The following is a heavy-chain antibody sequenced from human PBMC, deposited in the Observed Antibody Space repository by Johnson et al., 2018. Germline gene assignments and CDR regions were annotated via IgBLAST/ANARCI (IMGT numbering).Heavy chain of an antibody. Sequence: QVQLQQWGAGLLKPSETLSLTCAVYGGSFSGYYWSWIRQPPGKGLEWIGEINHSGSTNYNPSLKSRVTISVDPYKNQFPLKLSSVTAADTAVYYCARGYYDFWSGYYGKGGYYYYYMDVWGKGTTVTVSS. CDR2: INHSGST. J-gene: IGHJ6*03. D-gene: IGHD3-3*01. CDR1: GGSFSGYY. V-gene: IGHV4-34*01. CDR3: ARGYYDFWSGYYGKGGYYYYYMDV.